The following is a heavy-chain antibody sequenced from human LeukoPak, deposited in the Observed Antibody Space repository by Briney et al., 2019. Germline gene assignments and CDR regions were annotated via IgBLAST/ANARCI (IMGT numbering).Heavy chain of an antibody. CDR3: ASSIRDCSSTSCYLSD. J-gene: IGHJ4*02. CDR2: IYYSGST. V-gene: IGHV4-39*07. CDR1: GGSISSSSYY. Sequence: PSETLSLTCTVSGGSISSSSYYWGWIRQPPGKGLEWIGSIYYSGSTNYNPSLKSRVTISVDTSKNQSSLKLSSVTAADTAVYYCASSIRDCSSTSCYLSDWGQGTLVTVSS. D-gene: IGHD2-2*01.